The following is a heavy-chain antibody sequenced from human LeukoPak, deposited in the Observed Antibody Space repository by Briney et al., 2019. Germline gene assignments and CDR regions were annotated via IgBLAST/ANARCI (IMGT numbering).Heavy chain of an antibody. CDR1: GGSFSGYY. CDR2: IYYSGST. J-gene: IGHJ4*02. Sequence: SETLSLTCAVYGGSFSGYYWSWIRQPPGKGLEWIGSIYYSGSTYYNPSLKSRVTISVDTSKNQFSLKLSSVTAADTAVYYCARLDWNYVDVDYWGQGTLVTVSS. V-gene: IGHV4-34*01. D-gene: IGHD1-7*01. CDR3: ARLDWNYVDVDY.